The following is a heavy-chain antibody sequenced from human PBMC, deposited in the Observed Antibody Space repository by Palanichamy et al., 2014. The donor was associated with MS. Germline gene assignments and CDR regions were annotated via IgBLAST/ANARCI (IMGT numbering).Heavy chain of an antibody. J-gene: IGHJ4*02. D-gene: IGHD3-9*01. CDR3: ATTQELRYFDWFPDY. CDR1: GYTFTAYT. V-gene: IGHV1-3*01. CDR2: INAGNGNT. Sequence: QVQLVQSGAEVKKPGASVKVSCEASGYTFTAYTTHWVRQAPGQRLEWMGWINAGNGNTKFSQKFQGRVTITRDTSASTAYMELSSLRSEDTAVYYCATTQELRYFDWFPDYWGQGTLVTVSS.